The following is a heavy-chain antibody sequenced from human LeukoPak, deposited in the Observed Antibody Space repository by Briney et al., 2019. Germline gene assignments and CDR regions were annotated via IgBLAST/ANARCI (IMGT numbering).Heavy chain of an antibody. CDR2: ISESGTST. CDR1: GFTFSNYA. J-gene: IGHJ5*02. Sequence: GGSPRLSCAASGFTFSNYAMSWVRQAPGKGLEWISAISESGTSTYYADSVKGRFTISRDNSKNTLYLQMNSLRAEDTAVYYCAREGWFDPWGQGTLVTVSS. V-gene: IGHV3-23*01. CDR3: AREGWFDP.